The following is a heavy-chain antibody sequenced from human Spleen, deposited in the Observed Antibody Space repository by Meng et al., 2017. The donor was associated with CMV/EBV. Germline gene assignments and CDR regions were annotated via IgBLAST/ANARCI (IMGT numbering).Heavy chain of an antibody. CDR2: IRSAGSNR. CDR1: GFTFSNYA. J-gene: IGHJ5*02. V-gene: IGHV3-30*02. CDR3: AKVIYLRSMAP. D-gene: IGHD2-2*02. Sequence: LSLTCAASGFTFSNYAMHWVRQAPGKGLEWVAFIRSAGSNRYYADSVKGRFTISRDNSKNTLYLQMNSLRAEDTAVYYCAKVIYLRSMAPWGQGTLVTVSS.